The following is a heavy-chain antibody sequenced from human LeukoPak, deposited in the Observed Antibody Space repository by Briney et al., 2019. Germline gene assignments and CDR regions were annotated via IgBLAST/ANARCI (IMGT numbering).Heavy chain of an antibody. CDR2: INYRGDT. D-gene: IGHD3-16*02. CDR3: ARQGAQLSKSFFDP. J-gene: IGHJ5*02. Sequence: KPSETLSLTCSVSGDSISKNGFFWVWIRQPPGKGLEWMGSINYRGDTYYKPALKSRVTISVDTSKNQFPLKLNSVNAADTAVYYCARQGAQLSKSFFDPWGQGTLVTVSS. CDR1: GDSISKNGFF. V-gene: IGHV4-39*01.